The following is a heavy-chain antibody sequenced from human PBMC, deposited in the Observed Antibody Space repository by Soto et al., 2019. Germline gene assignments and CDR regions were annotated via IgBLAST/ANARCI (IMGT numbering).Heavy chain of an antibody. D-gene: IGHD3-10*01. Sequence: GASVKVSCKASGGTFSSYAISWVRQAPGQGLEWMGGIIPIFGTANYAQKFQGRVTITADESTSTAYMELSSLRSEDTAVYYCARDGFGERNPSLVVRGRYYGMDVWGQGTTVTVSS. V-gene: IGHV1-69*13. CDR2: IIPIFGTA. CDR3: ARDGFGERNPSLVVRGRYYGMDV. J-gene: IGHJ6*02. CDR1: GGTFSSYA.